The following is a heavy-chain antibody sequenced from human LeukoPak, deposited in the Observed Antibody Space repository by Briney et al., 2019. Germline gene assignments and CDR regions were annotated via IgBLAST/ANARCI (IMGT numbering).Heavy chain of an antibody. J-gene: IGHJ4*02. CDR2: INPDGSSI. CDR1: GFVFSNYW. V-gene: IGHV3-74*01. CDR3: GRDLSWGSTDY. D-gene: IGHD3-16*01. Sequence: GGSLRLSCAASGFVFSNYWMYWVRQAPGRGLVWVSRINPDGSSIGYADFVRGRFTISRDNAKNALFLQMNSLTVEDTAMYYCGRDLSWGSTDYWGQGTLVTVSS.